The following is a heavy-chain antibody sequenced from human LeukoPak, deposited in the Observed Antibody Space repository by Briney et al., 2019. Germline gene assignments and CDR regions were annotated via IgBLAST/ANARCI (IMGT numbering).Heavy chain of an antibody. CDR3: AGEASSSWYRNYYYYGMDV. Sequence: GGSLRLSCAASGFTFSSYSMNWVRQAPGKGLEWVSYISSSSSTIYYADSVKGRFTISRDNAKNSLYLQMNSLRAEDTAVYYCAGEASSSWYRNYYYYGMDVWGQGTTVTVSS. CDR2: ISSSSSTI. D-gene: IGHD6-13*01. CDR1: GFTFSSYS. V-gene: IGHV3-48*01. J-gene: IGHJ6*02.